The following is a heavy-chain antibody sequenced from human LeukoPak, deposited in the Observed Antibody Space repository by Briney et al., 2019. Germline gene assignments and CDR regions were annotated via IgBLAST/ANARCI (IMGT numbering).Heavy chain of an antibody. J-gene: IGHJ4*02. Sequence: PSETLSLTCTVSGGSISSSSYYWGWIRQPPGKGLEWIGSIYYSGSTYYNPSLKSRVTISVDTSKNQFSLKLSSVTAADTAVYYCAKEMGWAPREAAHHWGQGTLVTVSS. V-gene: IGHV4-39*02. D-gene: IGHD6-25*01. CDR3: AKEMGWAPREAAHH. CDR1: GGSISSSSYY. CDR2: IYYSGST.